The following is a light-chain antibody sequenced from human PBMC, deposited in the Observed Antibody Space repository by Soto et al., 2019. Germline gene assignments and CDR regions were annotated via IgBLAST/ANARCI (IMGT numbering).Light chain of an antibody. CDR2: GAS. J-gene: IGKJ2*01. V-gene: IGKV3-20*01. Sequence: EIVLTQSPGTLSLSPGERATLSCRASQSVSSSYLAWYQQKPGQAPRLLIYGASSRATGIPDRFSGSGSGTDFTLTISRLEPEDFAVYYCQQYSSSSYTFGQGTKLDIK. CDR1: QSVSSSY. CDR3: QQYSSSSYT.